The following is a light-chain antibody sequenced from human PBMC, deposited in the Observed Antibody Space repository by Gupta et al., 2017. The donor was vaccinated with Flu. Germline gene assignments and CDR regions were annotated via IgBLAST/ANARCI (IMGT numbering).Light chain of an antibody. CDR1: SSDVGNYNY. CDR2: DVT. V-gene: IGLV2-11*01. J-gene: IGLJ2*01. CDR3: RSYAGRYTFG. Sequence: QSALTQPRSVSGSPGQSVTISCTGTSSDVGNYNYVSWYQQHPGKAPKLMIYDVTKRPSGVPDRFSGSKSGKTASLTISGLQAEDEADYYCRSYAGRYTFGFGGGTTLTVL.